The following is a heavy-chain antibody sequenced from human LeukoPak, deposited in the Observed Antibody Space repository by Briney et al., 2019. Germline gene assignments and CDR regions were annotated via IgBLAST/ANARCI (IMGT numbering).Heavy chain of an antibody. Sequence: PSETLSLTCTVSRGSISSSSYYWGWTRQPPGKGREWIRSIYYSGSTNYNPSLKSRVTISVDTSKNQFSLKLSAVTAADTAVYYCARQLGIAVAGTGSIDYWGQGTLVTVSS. V-gene: IGHV4-39*01. CDR1: RGSISSSSYY. CDR2: IYYSGST. D-gene: IGHD6-19*01. CDR3: ARQLGIAVAGTGSIDY. J-gene: IGHJ4*02.